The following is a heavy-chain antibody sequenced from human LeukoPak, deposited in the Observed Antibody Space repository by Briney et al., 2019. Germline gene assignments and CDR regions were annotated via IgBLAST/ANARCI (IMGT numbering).Heavy chain of an antibody. J-gene: IGHJ4*02. V-gene: IGHV4-38-2*02. D-gene: IGHD1-26*01. CDR2: ISRGGNT. CDR1: DYSISSAYY. Sequence: SETLSLTCTVSDYSISSAYYWGWIRQPPGKGLECIGGISRGGNTYYNPSLKSRVTISVDTSKNQFSLKLSSVTAADTAVYYCATLNSGSYRNFDYWGQGTLVTVSS. CDR3: ATLNSGSYRNFDY.